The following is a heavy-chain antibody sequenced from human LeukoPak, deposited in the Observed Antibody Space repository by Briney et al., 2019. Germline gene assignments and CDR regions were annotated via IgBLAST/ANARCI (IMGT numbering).Heavy chain of an antibody. CDR3: VRDGRFDSACFDS. J-gene: IGHJ4*02. Sequence: PSETLSLTCNVSGDPLNDNLYYWGWIRQSPGKGLEWIGAFYSSGSTSSHSSLKSRVTISVDTSRTQLSLKLDSVTDTDTAVYYCVRDGRFDSACFDSWGPGILVTVSS. CDR2: FYSSGST. CDR1: GDPLNDNLYY. D-gene: IGHD6-19*01. V-gene: IGHV4-39*07.